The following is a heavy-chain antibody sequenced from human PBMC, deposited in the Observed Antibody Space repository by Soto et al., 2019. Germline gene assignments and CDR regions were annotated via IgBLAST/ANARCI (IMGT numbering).Heavy chain of an antibody. D-gene: IGHD4-4*01. CDR1: GYTFTSDY. Sequence: ASVKVSCKASGYTFTSDYMNWVRQAPGQGLEWMGIINPSGGSTSYAQKFQGRVTMTGDTSTSTVYMELTSLRSDDTAVYFCARSVTADYWGQGTLVTVSS. CDR3: ARSVTADY. J-gene: IGHJ4*02. V-gene: IGHV1-46*03. CDR2: INPSGGST.